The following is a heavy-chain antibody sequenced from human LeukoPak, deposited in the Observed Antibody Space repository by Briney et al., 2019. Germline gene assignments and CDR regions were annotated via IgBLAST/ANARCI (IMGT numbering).Heavy chain of an antibody. D-gene: IGHD4-23*01. CDR2: INSDGSTT. CDR3: VRDTVRWYVFDY. Sequence: GGSLRLSCAASGFTLSSYWMHWVRQAPGKGLVWVSRINSDGSTTNYADSVKGRLTISRDNARNTLYLQMNSLRVEDTAVYYCVRDTVRWYVFDYWGQGALVTVSS. CDR1: GFTLSSYW. J-gene: IGHJ4*02. V-gene: IGHV3-74*01.